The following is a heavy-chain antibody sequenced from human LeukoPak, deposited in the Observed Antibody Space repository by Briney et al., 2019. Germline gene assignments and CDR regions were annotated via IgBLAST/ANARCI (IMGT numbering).Heavy chain of an antibody. Sequence: SETLSLTCTVSGDSINSYHWSWIRQPAGKGLEWIGRIHMSGSTNYNPSLRSRVAISMDNSKNQFSLKLKSVTAADTAVYYCARDDSSRDDSGGYHYWGQGALVTISS. CDR2: IHMSGST. V-gene: IGHV4-4*07. CDR1: GDSINSYH. CDR3: ARDDSSRDDSGGYHY. J-gene: IGHJ4*02. D-gene: IGHD3-22*01.